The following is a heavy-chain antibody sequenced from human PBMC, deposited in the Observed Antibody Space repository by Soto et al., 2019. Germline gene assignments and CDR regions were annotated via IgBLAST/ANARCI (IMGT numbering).Heavy chain of an antibody. CDR1: GYSITAGGHY. J-gene: IGHJ5*02. Sequence: KASETLSLTCFVSGYSITAGGHYWSWIRHHPGKGLEWIGSFYSSGSIIYNPSLRSRVSISGDTSSNQFSMSLTSVTAADTARYYCARMYSSGSGWFHPWGQGTLVTVSS. CDR3: ARMYSSGSGWFHP. D-gene: IGHD6-19*01. CDR2: FYSSGSI. V-gene: IGHV4-31*03.